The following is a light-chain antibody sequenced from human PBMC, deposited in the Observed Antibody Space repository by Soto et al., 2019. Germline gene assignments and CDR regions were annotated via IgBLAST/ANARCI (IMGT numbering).Light chain of an antibody. V-gene: IGKV3-15*01. CDR2: GAS. CDR1: ESVSSN. CDR3: QQYNNWPRT. Sequence: EIVMTQSPATLSVSPGERATLSCRASESVSSNLAWYQQKPGQAPRLLIYGASTTATGVPDTFSGSGSGTEFTLTISSLQSEDFAVYFCQQYNNWPRTFGQGTKVEI. J-gene: IGKJ1*01.